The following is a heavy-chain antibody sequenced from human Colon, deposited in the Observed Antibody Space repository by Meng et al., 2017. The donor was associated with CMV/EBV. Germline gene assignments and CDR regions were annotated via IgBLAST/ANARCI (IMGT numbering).Heavy chain of an antibody. J-gene: IGHJ4*02. Sequence: EEEVLDAGGDLVQPGGSLRLSCAVSGFRFNSDVMTWVRQAPGKGLEWVATISGNGASAYYADSVKGRFTISRDNSKNMVYLQMKTLRDEDTAVYYCAKGFYWGQGTLVTVSS. V-gene: IGHV3-23*01. CDR3: AKGFY. CDR1: GFRFNSDV. CDR2: ISGNGASA.